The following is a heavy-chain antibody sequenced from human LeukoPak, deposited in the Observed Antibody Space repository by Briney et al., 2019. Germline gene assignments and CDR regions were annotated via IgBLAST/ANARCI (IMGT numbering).Heavy chain of an antibody. J-gene: IGHJ4*02. CDR3: ARDRHDYGDPYPLDY. Sequence: EGSLRLSCAASGFTFSSYGMHWVRQAPGKGLEWVAVIWYDGSNKYYAGSVKGRFTISRDNSKNTLYLQMNSLRAEDTAVYYCARDRHDYGDPYPLDYWGQGTLVTVSS. D-gene: IGHD4-17*01. CDR2: IWYDGSNK. V-gene: IGHV3-33*01. CDR1: GFTFSSYG.